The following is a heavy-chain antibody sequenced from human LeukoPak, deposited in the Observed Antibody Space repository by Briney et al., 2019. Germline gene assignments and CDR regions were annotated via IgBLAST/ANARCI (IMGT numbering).Heavy chain of an antibody. CDR1: GGSISSGSYY. Sequence: PSETLSLTCTVSGGSISSGSYYWSWIRQPAGRGLEWIGRIYTSGSTNYNPSLKSRATISVDTSNNQFSLKLSSVTAADTAVYFCARGGVDHYGSGTYYLMYCFDQWGQGALVTVSS. CDR3: ARGGVDHYGSGTYYLMYCFDQ. D-gene: IGHD3-10*01. J-gene: IGHJ4*02. V-gene: IGHV4-61*02. CDR2: IYTSGST.